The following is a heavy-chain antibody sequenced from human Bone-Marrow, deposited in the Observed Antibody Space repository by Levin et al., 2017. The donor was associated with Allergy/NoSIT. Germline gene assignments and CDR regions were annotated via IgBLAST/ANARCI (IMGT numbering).Heavy chain of an antibody. J-gene: IGHJ6*02. Sequence: ASVKVSCKASGNSFTSDFMHWVRQAPGQGLEWMGLIDPSGGSTLYAQTFQGRLTVTRDTSTRTVYMELSSLRSGDTAVYYCARVIDYGDYLSGMDVWGQGTTVTVSS. CDR2: IDPSGGST. CDR1: GNSFTSDF. CDR3: ARVIDYGDYLSGMDV. D-gene: IGHD4-17*01. V-gene: IGHV1-46*01.